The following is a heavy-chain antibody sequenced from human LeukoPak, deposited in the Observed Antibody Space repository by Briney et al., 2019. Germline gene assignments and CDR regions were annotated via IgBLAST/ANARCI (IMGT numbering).Heavy chain of an antibody. J-gene: IGHJ4*02. D-gene: IGHD2-2*01. Sequence: ASVKVSCKASGYRCTSYGISWVRQAPGQGLEWMAWISGYNGNTNYAQKLQGRVTMTTDTSTSTAYMELRSLRSDDTAAYYCAREYCSTTRCYMADYWGQGTLVTVSS. CDR2: ISGYNGNT. V-gene: IGHV1-18*01. CDR3: AREYCSTTRCYMADY. CDR1: GYRCTSYG.